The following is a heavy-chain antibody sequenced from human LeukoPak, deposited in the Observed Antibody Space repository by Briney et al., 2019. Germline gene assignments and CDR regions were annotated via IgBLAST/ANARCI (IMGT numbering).Heavy chain of an antibody. J-gene: IGHJ4*02. Sequence: LSETLSLTCTVFGYSITTGYYWGWIRQPPGKGLEWIGSTYHSGSTFYNPSLKSRVTISVDTSKNQFSLKLSSVTAADTAIYYCARDQDYYGSGSYGPDHWGQGTQVTVSS. CDR2: TYHSGST. V-gene: IGHV4-38-2*02. D-gene: IGHD3-10*01. CDR3: ARDQDYYGSGSYGPDH. CDR1: GYSITTGYY.